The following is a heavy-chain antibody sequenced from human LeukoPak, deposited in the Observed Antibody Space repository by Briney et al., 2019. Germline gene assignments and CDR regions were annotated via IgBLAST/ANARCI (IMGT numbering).Heavy chain of an antibody. J-gene: IGHJ5*02. CDR3: ARVLTIFGVALVSMAFDP. Sequence: SETLSLTCTVSGGSISSHYWSWIRQPPGKGLECIGYIYYSGSTNYNPSLKSRVTISVDTSKNQFSLKLSSVTAADTAVYYCARVLTIFGVALVSMAFDPWGQGTLVTVSS. CDR2: IYYSGST. CDR1: GGSISSHY. V-gene: IGHV4-59*11. D-gene: IGHD3-3*01.